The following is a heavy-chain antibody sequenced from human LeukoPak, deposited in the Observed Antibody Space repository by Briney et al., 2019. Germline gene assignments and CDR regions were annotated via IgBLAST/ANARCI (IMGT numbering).Heavy chain of an antibody. Sequence: KASETLSLTCTVSGGSISGTNYYWGWIRQPPGKGPERIGSIYYSGSTYYNPSLKSRVTISVDTSKNQFSLKLSSVTAADTAVYYCARGNYDSSGYYFGYWGQGTLVTVSS. V-gene: IGHV4-39*07. CDR2: IYYSGST. D-gene: IGHD3-22*01. CDR3: ARGNYDSSGYYFGY. J-gene: IGHJ4*02. CDR1: GGSISGTNYY.